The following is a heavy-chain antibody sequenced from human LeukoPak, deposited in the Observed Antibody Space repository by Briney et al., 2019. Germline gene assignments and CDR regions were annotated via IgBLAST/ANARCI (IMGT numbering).Heavy chain of an antibody. CDR1: GGSISSSTYY. V-gene: IGHV4-39*01. CDR3: ARPRESQRSSSPFDY. D-gene: IGHD6-6*01. Sequence: SETLSPTCTVSGGSISSSTYYWGWIRQPPGKGLEWIGSIFDSGYTYYNASLKSRVTMSIDTSKNQFSLKLTSVTAADTAVYYCARPRESQRSSSPFDYWGQGMLVTVSS. J-gene: IGHJ4*02. CDR2: IFDSGYT.